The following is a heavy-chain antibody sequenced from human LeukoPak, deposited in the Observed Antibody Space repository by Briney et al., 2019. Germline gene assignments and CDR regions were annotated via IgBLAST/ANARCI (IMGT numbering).Heavy chain of an antibody. D-gene: IGHD1-7*01. CDR3: ARDPDGWNYDY. CDR2: IYYSGST. V-gene: IGHV4-39*07. J-gene: IGHJ4*02. CDR1: GGSISSSSYY. Sequence: SETLSLTCAVSGGSISSSSYYWGWTRQPPGKGLEWIGSIYYSGSTYYNPSLKSRVTISVDTSKNQFSLKLSSVTAADTAVYYCARDPDGWNYDYWGQGTLVTVSS.